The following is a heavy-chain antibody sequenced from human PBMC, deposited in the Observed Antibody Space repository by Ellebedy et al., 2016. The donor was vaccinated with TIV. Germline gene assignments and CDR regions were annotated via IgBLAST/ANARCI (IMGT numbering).Heavy chain of an antibody. CDR2: IWYDGSNK. CDR3: ARDRGRSSSLDY. CDR1: GFTFSSYG. J-gene: IGHJ4*02. Sequence: GESLKISXAASGFTFSSYGMHWVRQAPGKGLEWVAVIWYDGSNKYYADSVKGRFTISRDNSKNTLYLQMNSLRAEDTAVYYCARDRGRSSSLDYWGQGTLVTVSS. D-gene: IGHD6-6*01. V-gene: IGHV3-33*01.